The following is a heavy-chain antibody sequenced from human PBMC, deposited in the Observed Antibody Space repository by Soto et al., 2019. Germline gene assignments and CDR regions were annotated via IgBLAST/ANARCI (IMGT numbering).Heavy chain of an antibody. D-gene: IGHD6-19*01. J-gene: IGHJ4*02. CDR2: INAGNGNT. Sequence: SAKATSEAPGDAYTSCSRHWARHAHGQRLEWMGWINAGNGNTKYSQKFQGRVTITRDTSASTAYMELSSLRSEDTAVYYCASFRAVAGHGFDYWGQGTLVTVSS. CDR1: GDAYTSCS. V-gene: IGHV1-3*01. CDR3: ASFRAVAGHGFDY.